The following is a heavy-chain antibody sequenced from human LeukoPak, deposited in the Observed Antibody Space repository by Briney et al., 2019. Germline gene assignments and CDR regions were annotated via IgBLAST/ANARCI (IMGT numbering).Heavy chain of an antibody. Sequence: GGPLRLSCAASGFTFSSHNMNWVRQAPMKGLEWVSSIGTDGSYIYYADSVQGRFTISRDNAKNSLYLQMNSLTAEDTAVYYCARKMKTGDRVGTFDIWGQGTMVTVSS. V-gene: IGHV3-21*01. J-gene: IGHJ3*02. CDR2: IGTDGSYI. D-gene: IGHD1-1*01. CDR3: ARKMKTGDRVGTFDI. CDR1: GFTFSSHN.